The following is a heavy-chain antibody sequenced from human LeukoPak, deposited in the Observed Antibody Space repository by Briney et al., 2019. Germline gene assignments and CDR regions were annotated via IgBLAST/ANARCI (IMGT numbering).Heavy chain of an antibody. J-gene: IGHJ4*02. CDR3: AKEDYDYVWGSYRRRGFDY. D-gene: IGHD3-16*02. CDR2: ISWNSGSI. CDR1: GFTFDDYA. Sequence: AGGSLRLSCAASGFTFDDYAMHWVRQAPGKGLEWVSGISWNSGSIGYADSVKGRFTISRDNAKNSLYLQMNSLRAEDTALYYCAKEDYDYVWGSYRRRGFDYWGQGTLVTVSS. V-gene: IGHV3-9*01.